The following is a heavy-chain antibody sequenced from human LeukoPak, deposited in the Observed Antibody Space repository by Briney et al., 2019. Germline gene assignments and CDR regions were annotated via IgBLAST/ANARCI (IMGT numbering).Heavy chain of an antibody. CDR1: GGSISSYY. CDR2: IYYSGST. J-gene: IGHJ6*03. Sequence: SETLSLTCTVSGGSISSYYWSWIRQPPGKGLEWSGYIYYSGSTNYNPSLKSRVTISVDTSKNQFSLKLSSVTAADTAVYYCASVNDYGDPLPRYMDVWGKGNAVTVSS. CDR3: ASVNDYGDPLPRYMDV. D-gene: IGHD4-17*01. V-gene: IGHV4-59*12.